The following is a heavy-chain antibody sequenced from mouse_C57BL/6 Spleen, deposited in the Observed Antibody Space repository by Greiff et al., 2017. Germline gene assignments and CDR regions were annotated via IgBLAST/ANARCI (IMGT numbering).Heavy chain of an antibody. Sequence: QVQLKQSGAELAKPGASVKLSCKASGYTFTSYWMHWVKQRPGQGLEWIGYINPSSGYTKYNQKFKDKATLTADKSSSTAYMQLSSLTYEDAAVYYCARSPRRSPPGGWGQGTLVTVSA. CDR1: GYTFTSYW. CDR2: INPSSGYT. D-gene: IGHD1-1*01. CDR3: ARSPRRSPPGG. V-gene: IGHV1-7*01. J-gene: IGHJ3*01.